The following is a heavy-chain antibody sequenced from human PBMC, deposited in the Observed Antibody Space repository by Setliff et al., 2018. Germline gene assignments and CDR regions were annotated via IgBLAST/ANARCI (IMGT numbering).Heavy chain of an antibody. Sequence: PSETLSLTCTVSGDSISSGSYYWTWIRQPAGKGLEWIGHFHTGGSTNYNRSLRSRVSISVDTSKNQFSLKLSSVTAADTATYYCARAGPTVTFFRVLVISWWDPWGQGSLGTVSS. V-gene: IGHV4-61*09. J-gene: IGHJ5*02. D-gene: IGHD3-3*01. CDR3: ARAGPTVTFFRVLVISWWDP. CDR2: FHTGGST. CDR1: GDSISSGSYY.